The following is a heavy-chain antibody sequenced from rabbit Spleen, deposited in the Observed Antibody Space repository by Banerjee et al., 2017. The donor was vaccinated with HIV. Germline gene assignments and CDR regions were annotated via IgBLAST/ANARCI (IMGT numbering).Heavy chain of an antibody. Sequence: QEQLVESGGGLVKPEGSLTLACKASGFSFSDRDVMCWVRQAPGKGLQWIACINTYTGKPVYATWPKGRFTISRTSSTTVTLQMTSLTAADTATYFCARDLASVVGWNFNLWAQAPWSPS. CDR3: ARDLASVVGWNFNL. D-gene: IGHD3-1*01. V-gene: IGHV1S45*01. CDR1: GFSFSDRDV. J-gene: IGHJ4*01. CDR2: INTYTGKP.